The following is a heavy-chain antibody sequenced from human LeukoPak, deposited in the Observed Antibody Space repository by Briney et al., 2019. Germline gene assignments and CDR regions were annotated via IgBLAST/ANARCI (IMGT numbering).Heavy chain of an antibody. D-gene: IGHD3-22*01. CDR2: INHSGST. J-gene: IGHJ4*02. CDR1: GGSFSGYY. Sequence: SETLSLTCAVYGGSFSGYYWSWIRQPPGKGLEWIGEINHSGSTNYNPSLKSRVTISVDTSKNQFSLKLSSVTAADTAVYYCAKEGVHYDSSGYYFTDAYWGQGTLVTVSS. CDR3: AKEGVHYDSSGYYFTDAY. V-gene: IGHV4-34*01.